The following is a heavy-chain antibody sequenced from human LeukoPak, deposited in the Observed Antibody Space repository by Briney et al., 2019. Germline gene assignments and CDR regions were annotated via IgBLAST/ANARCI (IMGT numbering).Heavy chain of an antibody. D-gene: IGHD3-3*01. CDR3: ARSHRQEHNTVFGIVISNWLDP. CDR1: GDSISNSY. CDR2: MSYSQSA. V-gene: IGHV4-59*01. Sequence: PSETLSLTCSASGDSISNSYWSWIRQSPGKGLEWIASMSYSQSANYNPSLKSRVTTSLDTSKNHFSLRLTSVTAADTAIYYCARSHRQEHNTVFGIVISNWLDPWGQGTQVAVSS. J-gene: IGHJ5*02.